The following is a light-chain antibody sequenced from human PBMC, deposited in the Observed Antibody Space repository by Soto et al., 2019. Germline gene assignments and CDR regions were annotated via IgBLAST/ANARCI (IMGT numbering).Light chain of an antibody. Sequence: EIVLTQSPGSLSLSPGERATLSCRVSQSVSSSHLAWYQQKPGQAPRLLMYGASSRATGIPDRFSGSGSGTEFTLTISRLEPEDLAVYYCQQYCSSPRTFGQGTKVEIK. J-gene: IGKJ1*01. CDR1: QSVSSSH. V-gene: IGKV3-20*01. CDR3: QQYCSSPRT. CDR2: GAS.